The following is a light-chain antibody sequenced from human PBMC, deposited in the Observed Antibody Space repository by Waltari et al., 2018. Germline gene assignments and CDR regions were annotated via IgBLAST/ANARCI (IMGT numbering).Light chain of an antibody. CDR2: LGS. CDR1: QSLLHSNGNTY. V-gene: IGKV2-28*01. Sequence: DIVMTQSRLSLPVTPGEPASISCRSSQSLLHSNGNTYLDWYLQKPGQPPQVLIYLGSNRASGVPDRCRGSGSGTDFTLEISRVEAEDVGVYYCMHALQTPLTFGGGTKVEIK. CDR3: MHALQTPLT. J-gene: IGKJ4*01.